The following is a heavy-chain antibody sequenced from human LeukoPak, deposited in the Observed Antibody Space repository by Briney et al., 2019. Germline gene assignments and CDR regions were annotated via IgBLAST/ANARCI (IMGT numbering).Heavy chain of an antibody. CDR1: GFTFSSNG. Sequence: GGSLRLACAASGFTFSSNGMHWVRQAPGKGLMWVSRISYAGTSTTYADSVKGRFTISRDNAKNTLYLQMNSLRVEDTAIYYCVGGYGGDYWGQGTLVTVSS. J-gene: IGHJ4*02. CDR3: VGGYGGDY. D-gene: IGHD5-12*01. V-gene: IGHV3-74*01. CDR2: ISYAGTST.